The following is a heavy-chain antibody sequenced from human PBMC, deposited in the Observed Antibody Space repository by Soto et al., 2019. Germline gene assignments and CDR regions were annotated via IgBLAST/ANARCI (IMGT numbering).Heavy chain of an antibody. J-gene: IGHJ4*02. D-gene: IGHD3-22*01. CDR3: ARDRQGSGYYQTPIDY. CDR2: ISSSSSYI. CDR1: GFTFSSYS. Sequence: GGSLILSCAASGFTFSSYSMNWVRQAPGKGLEWVSSISSSSSYIYYADSVKGRFTISRDNAKNSLYLQMNSLRAEDTAVYYCARDRQGSGYYQTPIDYWGQGTLVTVSS. V-gene: IGHV3-21*01.